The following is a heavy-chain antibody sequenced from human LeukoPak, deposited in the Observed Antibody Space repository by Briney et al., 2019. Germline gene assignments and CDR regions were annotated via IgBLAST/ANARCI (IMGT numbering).Heavy chain of an antibody. D-gene: IGHD1-26*01. CDR2: INSDGSST. CDR1: GFTFSSYW. J-gene: IGHJ6*02. V-gene: IGHV3-74*01. Sequence: GGSLRRSCAASGFTFSSYWMHWVRQAPGKGLVWVSRINSDGSSTNYADSVKGRFTISRDNAKNTLYLQMNSLRVEDTAVYYCARVRSGSSAGNYGMDVWGQGTTVTVSS. CDR3: ARVRSGSSAGNYGMDV.